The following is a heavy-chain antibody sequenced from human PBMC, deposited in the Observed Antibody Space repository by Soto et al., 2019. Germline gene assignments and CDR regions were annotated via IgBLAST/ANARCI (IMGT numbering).Heavy chain of an antibody. V-gene: IGHV4-59*01. Sequence: SETLSLTCTVSGGSIISYYWSWIRQPPGKGLEWIGYIYYSGSTNYNPSLKSRVTISVDTSKNQFSLKLSSVTAADTAVYYCARGLRYSLAWYIDYWGQGTLVTVSS. CDR2: IYYSGST. CDR3: ARGLRYSLAWYIDY. CDR1: GGSIISYY. D-gene: IGHD1-26*01. J-gene: IGHJ4*02.